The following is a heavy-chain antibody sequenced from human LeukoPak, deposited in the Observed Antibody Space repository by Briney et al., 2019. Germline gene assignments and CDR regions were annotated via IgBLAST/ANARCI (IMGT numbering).Heavy chain of an antibody. CDR1: GYTFTSYY. J-gene: IGHJ5*02. Sequence: GASVKVSCKASGYTFTSYYMHWVRQAPGQGLEWMGIINPSGGCTSYAQKFQGRVTMTRDTSTSTVYMELSSLRSEDTAVYYCARARGWGYCSSTSCYLEWFDPWGQGTLVTVSS. V-gene: IGHV1-46*01. CDR2: INPSGGCT. CDR3: ARARGWGYCSSTSCYLEWFDP. D-gene: IGHD2-2*01.